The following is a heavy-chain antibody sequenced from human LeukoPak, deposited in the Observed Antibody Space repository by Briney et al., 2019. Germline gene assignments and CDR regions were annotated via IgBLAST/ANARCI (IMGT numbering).Heavy chain of an antibody. J-gene: IGHJ4*02. CDR2: IYYSGST. CDR1: GGSISSYY. Sequence: SETLSLTCTVSGGSISSYYWSWIRQPPGKGLEGIGYIYYSGSTNYNPSLKSRVTISVDTSKNQFSLKLSSVTAADTAVYYCARSYYYDYYFDYWGQGTLVTVSS. V-gene: IGHV4-59*01. CDR3: ARSYYYDYYFDY. D-gene: IGHD3-10*01.